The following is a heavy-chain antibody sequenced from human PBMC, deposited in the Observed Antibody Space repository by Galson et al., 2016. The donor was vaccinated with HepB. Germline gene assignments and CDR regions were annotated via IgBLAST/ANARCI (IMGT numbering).Heavy chain of an antibody. J-gene: IGHJ3*02. CDR1: GFSFGSYA. V-gene: IGHV3-30*18. CDR3: AKKGYSSGKFDAFDI. CDR2: ISGDGTNK. Sequence: SLRLSCAASGFSFGSYAMHWVRQTPAKGLEWVAVISGDGTNKNYADSVKGRFTISRDNSKSTLYPQMSSLRADDTAVYSCAKKGYSSGKFDAFDIWGQGTVVTVSS. D-gene: IGHD6-19*01.